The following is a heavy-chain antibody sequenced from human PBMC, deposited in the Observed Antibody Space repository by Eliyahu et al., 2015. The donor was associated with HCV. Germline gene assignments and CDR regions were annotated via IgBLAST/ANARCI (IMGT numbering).Heavy chain of an antibody. CDR1: GYTFTGYY. Sequence: GYTFTGYYMHWVRQAPGQGLEWMGWINPNSGGTNYAQKFQGRVTMTRDTSISTAYMELSRLRSDDTAVYYCARALPSEGVADYWGQGTLVTVSS. CDR3: ARALPSEGVADY. CDR2: INPNSGGT. D-gene: IGHD2-15*01. J-gene: IGHJ4*02. V-gene: IGHV1-2*02.